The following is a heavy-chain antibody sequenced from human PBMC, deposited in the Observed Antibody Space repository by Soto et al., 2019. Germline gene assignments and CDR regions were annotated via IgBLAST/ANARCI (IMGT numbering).Heavy chain of an antibody. Sequence: TSETLSLTCAVYGGSFSGYYWSWTRQPPGKGLEWIGEINHSGSTNYNPSLKSRVTISVDTSKNQFSLKLSSVTAADTAVYYCARGRTYYDFWSGYYYWGQGTLVTV. V-gene: IGHV4-34*01. CDR3: ARGRTYYDFWSGYYY. D-gene: IGHD3-3*01. CDR2: INHSGST. J-gene: IGHJ4*02. CDR1: GGSFSGYY.